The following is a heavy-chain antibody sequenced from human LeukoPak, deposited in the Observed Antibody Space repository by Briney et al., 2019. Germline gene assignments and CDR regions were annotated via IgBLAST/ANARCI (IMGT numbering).Heavy chain of an antibody. CDR1: GGSIRSTSYY. D-gene: IGHD6-6*01. CDR3: ARGRSIAARPFDY. CDR2: IYYSGST. Sequence: SETLSLTCTVSGGSIRSTSYYWGWIRQPPWKGLEWIGSIYYSGSTYDNPSLKSRVTISVDTSKNQFSLKLSSVTAADTAVYYCARGRSIAARPFDYWGQGTLVTVSS. V-gene: IGHV4-39*07. J-gene: IGHJ4*02.